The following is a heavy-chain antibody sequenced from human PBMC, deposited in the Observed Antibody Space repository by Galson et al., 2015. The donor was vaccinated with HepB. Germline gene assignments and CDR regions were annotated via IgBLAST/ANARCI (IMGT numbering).Heavy chain of an antibody. Sequence: ETLSLTCAAYGGSFSGYYWSWIRQPPGKGLEWIGEINHSGRTYYNPSLKSRVTISVDTSKNQLSLNLSSLTAADTAVYYCARDRRLLYYYNGMDVWGQGTTVTVSS. CDR1: GGSFSGYY. CDR3: ARDRRLLYYYNGMDV. CDR2: INHSGRT. D-gene: IGHD6-19*01. V-gene: IGHV4-34*01. J-gene: IGHJ6*02.